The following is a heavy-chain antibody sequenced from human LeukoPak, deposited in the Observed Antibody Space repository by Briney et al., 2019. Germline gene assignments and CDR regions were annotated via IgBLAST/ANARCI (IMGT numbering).Heavy chain of an antibody. D-gene: IGHD2-2*01. V-gene: IGHV4-31*03. Sequence: PSETLSLTCTVSGGSISSGGYYWSWIRQHPGKGLEWIGYIYYSGSTYYNPSLKSRVTISVDTSKNQFSLKLSSVTAADTAVYYCARWQACSSPSCLNWFDPWGQGTLVTVSS. CDR3: ARWQACSSPSCLNWFDP. J-gene: IGHJ5*02. CDR1: GGSISSGGYY. CDR2: IYYSGST.